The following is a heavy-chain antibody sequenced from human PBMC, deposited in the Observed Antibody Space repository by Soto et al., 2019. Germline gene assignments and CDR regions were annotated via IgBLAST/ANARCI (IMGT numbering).Heavy chain of an antibody. J-gene: IGHJ4*02. V-gene: IGHV3-21*01. CDR2: ISSSSSYI. D-gene: IGHD5-12*01. CDR1: GFTFSSYS. Sequence: GGSLSLSCAASGFTFSSYSMNWVRQAPGKGLEWVSSISSSSSYIYYADLVRGRFTISRDNAKNSLYLQMNSLRAEDTAVYYCARGQEYSGYGNFDYWGQGTLVTVSS. CDR3: ARGQEYSGYGNFDY.